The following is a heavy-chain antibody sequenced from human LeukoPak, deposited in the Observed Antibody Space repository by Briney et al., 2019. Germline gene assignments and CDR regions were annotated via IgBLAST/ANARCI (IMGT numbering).Heavy chain of an antibody. V-gene: IGHV3-20*04. CDR1: GFTFNDYG. D-gene: IGHD1-26*01. CDR3: ARDRPSYYYFDY. Sequence: GGALRVSCAASGFTFNDYGMSWGRQGPGKGLEWVSGINWNGGSTGDADSVQGRFTISRDNAKNTLYLQMNSLRVEDTALYYCARDRPSYYYFDYWGQGTLVTVSS. J-gene: IGHJ4*02. CDR2: INWNGGST.